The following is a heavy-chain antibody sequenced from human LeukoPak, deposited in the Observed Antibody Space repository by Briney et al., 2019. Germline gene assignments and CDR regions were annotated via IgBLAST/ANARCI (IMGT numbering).Heavy chain of an antibody. CDR2: TSSGSSYT. J-gene: IGHJ3*02. CDR1: GFTFSDYY. CDR3: ARRYSNGWYFVFDI. Sequence: GGSLRLSCAASGFTFSDYYMSWIRQATGKGLEWVSYTSSGSSYTNYADSVKGRFTISRDNAKNSLYLQMNSLRAEDTAVYYCARRYSNGWYFVFDIWGQGTMVTVSS. V-gene: IGHV3-11*06. D-gene: IGHD6-19*01.